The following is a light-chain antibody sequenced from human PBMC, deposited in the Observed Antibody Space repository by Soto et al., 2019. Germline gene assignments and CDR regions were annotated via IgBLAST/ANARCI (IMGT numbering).Light chain of an antibody. Sequence: QAVVTQPPSTSASLGASVTLTCTLSSGYSSYKVDWYQQRPGKGPRFVMRVGTGGIVGSKGDGIPDRFSVLGSGLNRSLTIENIQEDDESDYHCGADHGSGSNFVWVFGGGTKLTVL. J-gene: IGLJ3*02. CDR3: GADHGSGSNFVWV. CDR2: VGTGGIVG. CDR1: SGYSSYK. V-gene: IGLV9-49*01.